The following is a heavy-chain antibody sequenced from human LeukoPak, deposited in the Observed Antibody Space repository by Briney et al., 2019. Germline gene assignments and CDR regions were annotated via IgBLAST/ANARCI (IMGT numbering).Heavy chain of an antibody. CDR2: IYYSGST. J-gene: IGHJ5*02. D-gene: IGHD6-19*01. V-gene: IGHV4-39*07. CDR1: GGSISSSSYY. CDR3: ARRRIAVAGKGRGIGWFDP. Sequence: PSETLSLTCTVSGGSISSSSYYWGWIRQPPGKGLEWIGSIYYSGSTYYNPSLKSRVTISVDTSKNQFSLKLSSVTAADTAVYYCARRRIAVAGKGRGIGWFDPWGQGTLVTVSS.